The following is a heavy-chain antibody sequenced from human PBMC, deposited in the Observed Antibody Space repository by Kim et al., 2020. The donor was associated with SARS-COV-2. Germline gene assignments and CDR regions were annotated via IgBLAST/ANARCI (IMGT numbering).Heavy chain of an antibody. CDR3: AKDISDYGDYGMDV. J-gene: IGHJ6*02. CDR1: GFTFGGYA. D-gene: IGHD4-17*01. Sequence: GGSLRLSCAASGFTFGGYAMHWVRQAPGKGLEWVSGISWNSGSIGYADSVKGRFTISRDNAKNSLYLQMNSLRAEDTALYYCAKDISDYGDYGMDVWGQGTTVTVAS. V-gene: IGHV3-9*01. CDR2: ISWNSGSI.